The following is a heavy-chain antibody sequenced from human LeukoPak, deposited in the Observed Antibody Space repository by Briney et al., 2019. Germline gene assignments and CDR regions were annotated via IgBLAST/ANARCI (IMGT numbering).Heavy chain of an antibody. CDR3: ARDSDSSGYYFDY. CDR1: GGSIATNAYL. CDR2: IFYSGST. V-gene: IGHV4-39*07. J-gene: IGHJ4*02. Sequence: MASETLSLTCSVSGGSIATNAYLWAWIRQPPGRGLEWIASIFYSGSTYYNPSLKSRVTISIDTSKNQFSLKLSSVTAADTAVYYCARDSDSSGYYFDYWGQGTLVTVSS. D-gene: IGHD3-22*01.